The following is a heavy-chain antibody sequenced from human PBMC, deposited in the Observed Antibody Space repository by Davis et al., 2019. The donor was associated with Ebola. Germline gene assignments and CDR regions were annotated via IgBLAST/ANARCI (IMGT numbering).Heavy chain of an antibody. CDR3: ARAGFDEVLDY. V-gene: IGHV3-30*04. D-gene: IGHD3-3*01. Sequence: PGGSLRLSCAASGFIFRNYAMHWVRQAPDKGLEWVAVVSHSERERFYADSVKGRFTISRDNSENTLYLQMNSLTADDTSVYYCARAGFDEVLDYWGQGTPVTVSS. J-gene: IGHJ4*02. CDR1: GFIFRNYA. CDR2: VSHSERER.